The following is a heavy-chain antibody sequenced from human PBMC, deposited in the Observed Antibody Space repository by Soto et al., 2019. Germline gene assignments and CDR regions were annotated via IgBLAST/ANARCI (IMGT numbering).Heavy chain of an antibody. J-gene: IGHJ4*02. CDR1: GGSIRSYY. Sequence: QVQLQESGPGLVKPSETLSLTCTVSGGSIRSYYWSWIRQPPGKGLEWIGYIYSSGSTNYNPSLESRVTISVDTSKNQFSLKLSSVTAADTAVYYCARGSGWYYYWGQGILVTVSS. CDR2: IYSSGST. CDR3: ARGSGWYYY. D-gene: IGHD6-19*01. V-gene: IGHV4-4*08.